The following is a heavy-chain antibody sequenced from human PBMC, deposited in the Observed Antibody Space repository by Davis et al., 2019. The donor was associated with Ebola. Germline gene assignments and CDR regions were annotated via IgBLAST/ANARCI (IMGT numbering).Heavy chain of an antibody. CDR2: IWYDGSNK. V-gene: IGHV3-33*01. CDR3: TRVTGYDKPIEY. D-gene: IGHD5-12*01. CDR1: GFTFSSYG. J-gene: IGHJ4*02. Sequence: GESLKISCAASGFTFSSYGMHWVRQAPGKGLEWVAVIWYDGSNKYYADSVKGRFTISRDNSKNTLYLQMNSLRAEDTGIYYCTRVTGYDKPIEYWGQGTLVTVAS.